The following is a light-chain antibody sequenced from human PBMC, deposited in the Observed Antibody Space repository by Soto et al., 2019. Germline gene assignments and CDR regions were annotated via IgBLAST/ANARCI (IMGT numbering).Light chain of an antibody. CDR2: GAA. CDR1: QSVSSSY. CDR3: LQHYTYLWT. V-gene: IGKV3-20*01. Sequence: EIVLTQSPGTLSLSPGERATLSCRSSQSVSSSYLAWYQQKPGQAPRLLIYGAASRATGIPDRFSGSGSGTEFTLTISSLQPEDFATYYCLQHYTYLWTFGQGTQVDIK. J-gene: IGKJ1*01.